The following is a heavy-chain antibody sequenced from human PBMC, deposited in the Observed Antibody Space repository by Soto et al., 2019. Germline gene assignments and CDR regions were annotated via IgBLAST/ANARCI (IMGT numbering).Heavy chain of an antibody. CDR2: ISATGGST. Sequence: PGGSLRLSCAGSGFTFASYVMTWVRQAPGKGLEWVSSISATGGSTYYAGSVKGRFTISRDNSKNTLYLQMNSLRAEDTAIYYCANAEHPRRSIGFDYWGQGPLVTVSS. D-gene: IGHD3-16*02. J-gene: IGHJ4*02. V-gene: IGHV3-23*01. CDR3: ANAEHPRRSIGFDY. CDR1: GFTFASYV.